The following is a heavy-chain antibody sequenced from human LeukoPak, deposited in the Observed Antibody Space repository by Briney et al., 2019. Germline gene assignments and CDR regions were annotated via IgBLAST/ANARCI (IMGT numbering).Heavy chain of an antibody. J-gene: IGHJ4*02. D-gene: IGHD1/OR15-1a*01. CDR1: GFTFSSYG. CDR3: ARDRAESNWTNHTLFDS. CDR2: IWYGGSNK. V-gene: IGHV3-33*08. Sequence: PGGSLRLSCAASGFTFSSYGMHWVRQAPGKGLEWVAVIWYGGSNKYYADSAKGRFTISRDNSKNTLYLQMNSLRVEDMAIYYCARDRAESNWTNHTLFDSWGQGTPVTVSS.